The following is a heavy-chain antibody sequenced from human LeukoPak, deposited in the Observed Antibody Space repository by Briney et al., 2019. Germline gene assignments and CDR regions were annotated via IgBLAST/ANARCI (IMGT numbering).Heavy chain of an antibody. J-gene: IGHJ4*02. V-gene: IGHV4-61*02. CDR3: TKGRGI. Sequence: PSQTLSLTCTVSGGSISSGSYDWYWIRQPAGTGLEWIEPIYTSGSISYNPSLQSRLTLSLDTSKNQFSLKLTSMTAAAPAVYYCTKGRGIWGQEPLFTASS. CDR2: IYTSGSI. CDR1: GGSISSGSYD. D-gene: IGHD3-10*01.